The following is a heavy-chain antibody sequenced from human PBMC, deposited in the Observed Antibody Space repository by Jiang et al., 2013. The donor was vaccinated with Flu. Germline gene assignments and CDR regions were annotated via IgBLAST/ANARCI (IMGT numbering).Heavy chain of an antibody. CDR1: GYTFTTYG. D-gene: IGHD3-22*01. J-gene: IGHJ4*02. V-gene: IGHV1-18*01. CDR2: ISAYNGNT. CDR3: ARDRGYDSSGYYVDY. Sequence: VKVSCKASGYTFTTYGITWVRQAPGQGLEWMGWISAYNGNTNYAQKLQGRVTMTTDTSTSTAYMELRSLRSDDTAVYYCARDRGYDSSGYYVDYWGQGTLVTVSS.